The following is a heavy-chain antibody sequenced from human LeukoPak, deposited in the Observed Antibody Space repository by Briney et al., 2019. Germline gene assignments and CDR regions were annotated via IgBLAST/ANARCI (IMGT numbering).Heavy chain of an antibody. D-gene: IGHD6-19*01. J-gene: IGHJ4*02. Sequence: SETLSLTCTISGGSISSYYWSWIRQPPGKGLEWIGYIYYSGSTNYNPSLKSRVTISVDTSKNQFSLKLSSVTAADTAVYYCARAVAGTFDYWGQGTLVTVSS. CDR1: GGSISSYY. CDR2: IYYSGST. V-gene: IGHV4-59*01. CDR3: ARAVAGTFDY.